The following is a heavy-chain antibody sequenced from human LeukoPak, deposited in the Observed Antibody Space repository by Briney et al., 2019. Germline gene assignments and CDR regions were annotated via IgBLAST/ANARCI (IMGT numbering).Heavy chain of an antibody. CDR1: GFTFSSYW. D-gene: IGHD1-26*01. CDR3: ARDGRGIVGAVVDY. J-gene: IGHJ4*02. Sequence: GGSLRLSCAASGFTFSSYWMHWVRQAPGKGLEWVSSISSSSSYIYYADSVKGRFTISRDNAKNSLYLQMNSLRAEDTAVYYCARDGRGIVGAVVDYWGQGTLVTVSS. V-gene: IGHV3-21*01. CDR2: ISSSSSYI.